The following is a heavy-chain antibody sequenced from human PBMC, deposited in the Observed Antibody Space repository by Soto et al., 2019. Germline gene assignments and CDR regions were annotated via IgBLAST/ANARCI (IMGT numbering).Heavy chain of an antibody. CDR3: ARDRTRHYDEVTGWFDP. J-gene: IGHJ5*02. CDR1: GFSFSNYP. V-gene: IGHV3-30-3*01. Sequence: QVQLVESGGGVVQPGRSLRLSCVASGFSFSNYPMHWVRQFPGKGLEWVAAISYGGGTKYYADSVKGRFIISRDNSRNTLYLQMNSLSSEDTAMYYCARDRTRHYDEVTGWFDPWGQGTLVTVSS. D-gene: IGHD3-3*01. CDR2: ISYGGGTK.